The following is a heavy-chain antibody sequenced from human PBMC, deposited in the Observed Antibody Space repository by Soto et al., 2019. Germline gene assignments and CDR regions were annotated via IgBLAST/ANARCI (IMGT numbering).Heavy chain of an antibody. V-gene: IGHV3-20*01. Sequence: GGSLRLSCAASGFTFDDYGMSWVRQAPGKGLEWVSGINWNGGSTGYADSVKGRFTISRDNAKNSLYLQMNSLRAEDTALYHCARGWAPTLLTTAFDYWGQGTLVTVSS. CDR2: INWNGGST. CDR1: GFTFDDYG. CDR3: ARGWAPTLLTTAFDY. D-gene: IGHD3-22*01. J-gene: IGHJ4*02.